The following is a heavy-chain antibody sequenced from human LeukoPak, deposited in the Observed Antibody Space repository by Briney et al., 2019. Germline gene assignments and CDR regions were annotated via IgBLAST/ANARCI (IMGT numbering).Heavy chain of an antibody. CDR2: IYYSGST. Sequence: SETLSLTXTVSGGSISSSSYYWGWIRQPPGKGLEWIGSIYYSGSTYYNPSLKSRVTISVDTSKNQFSLKLSSVTAADTAVYYCARRYYDSSGYNDAFDIWGQGTMVTVSS. J-gene: IGHJ3*02. CDR1: GGSISSSSYY. D-gene: IGHD3-22*01. CDR3: ARRYYDSSGYNDAFDI. V-gene: IGHV4-39*01.